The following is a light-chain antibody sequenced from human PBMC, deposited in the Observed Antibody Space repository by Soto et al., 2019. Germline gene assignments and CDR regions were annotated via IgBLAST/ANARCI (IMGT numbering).Light chain of an antibody. V-gene: IGLV2-11*01. CDR2: DVS. CDR3: YSYAGSYTWV. Sequence: QSALTQPRSVSGSPGQSVTISCTGTSSDVGGYNSVSWYQQHPGKAPKLMIYDVSKRPSGVPDRFSGSKSGNTASLTISGLQAEDEADYYCYSYAGSYTWVFGGGTQLTVL. J-gene: IGLJ3*02. CDR1: SSDVGGYNS.